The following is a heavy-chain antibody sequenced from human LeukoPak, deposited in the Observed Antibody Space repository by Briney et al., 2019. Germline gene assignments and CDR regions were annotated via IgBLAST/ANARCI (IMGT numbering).Heavy chain of an antibody. CDR3: ARFVGQLALHYYYYMDV. CDR2: MNPNSGNT. D-gene: IGHD6-6*01. Sequence: SVKVSCKASGYTFTSYDINWVRQATGQGLEWMGWMNPNSGNTGYTQKFQGRVTMTRNTSISTAYMELSSLRSEDTAVYYCARFVGQLALHYYYYMDVWGKGTTVTVSS. J-gene: IGHJ6*03. CDR1: GYTFTSYD. V-gene: IGHV1-8*01.